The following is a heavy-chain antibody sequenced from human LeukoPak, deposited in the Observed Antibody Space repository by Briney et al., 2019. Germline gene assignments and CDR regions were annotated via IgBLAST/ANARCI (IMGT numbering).Heavy chain of an antibody. D-gene: IGHD3-22*01. Sequence: GGSLRLSCAASGFTFSSYALSWVRQAPGKGLEWVSAISGSGGSTYYADSVKGRFTISRDNVKNVLYLQMNSLRPEDTALYYCAKDLSSAITSALVLDVWGQGTTV. J-gene: IGHJ6*02. V-gene: IGHV3-23*01. CDR2: ISGSGGST. CDR3: AKDLSSAITSALVLDV. CDR1: GFTFSSYA.